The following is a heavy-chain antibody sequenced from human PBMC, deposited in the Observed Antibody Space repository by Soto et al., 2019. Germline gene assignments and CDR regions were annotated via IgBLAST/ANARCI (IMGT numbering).Heavy chain of an antibody. CDR3: AREYSSSSSFDY. D-gene: IGHD6-6*01. J-gene: IGHJ4*02. CDR1: CGSVISGSYY. Sequence: SETVSLTCTFSCGSVISGSYYWSWIRQPPGKGLEWIGYIYYSGSTNYNPSLKSRVTISVDTSKNQFSLKLSSVTAADTAVYYCAREYSSSSSFDYWGQGTLVTVSS. V-gene: IGHV4-61*01. CDR2: IYYSGST.